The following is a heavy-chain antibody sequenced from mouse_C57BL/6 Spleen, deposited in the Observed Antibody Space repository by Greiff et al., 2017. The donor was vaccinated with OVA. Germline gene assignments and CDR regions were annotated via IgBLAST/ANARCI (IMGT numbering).Heavy chain of an antibody. V-gene: IGHV1-20*01. J-gene: IGHJ1*03. Sequence: EVQRVESGPELVKPGDSVKISCKASGYSFTGYFMNWVMQSHGKSLEWIGRINPYNGDTFYNQKFKGKATLTVDKSSSTAHMELRSLTSEDSAVYYCAKGGGSEDWYFDVWGTGTTVTVSS. CDR1: GYSFTGYF. CDR2: INPYNGDT. D-gene: IGHD1-1*01. CDR3: AKGGGSEDWYFDV.